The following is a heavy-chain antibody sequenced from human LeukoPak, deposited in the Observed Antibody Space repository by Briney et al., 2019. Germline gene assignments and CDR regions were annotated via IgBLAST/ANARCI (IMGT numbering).Heavy chain of an antibody. D-gene: IGHD2-2*02. CDR3: ARKRYCSSTSCYIPGVFDP. Sequence: GGSLRLSCAASGFTFSSYWMSWVRQAPGKGLEWVANIKQDGSEKYYVDSVKGRFTISRDNAKNSPYLQMNSLRAEDTAVYYCARKRYCSSTSCYIPGVFDPWGQGTLVTVSS. CDR2: IKQDGSEK. J-gene: IGHJ5*02. V-gene: IGHV3-7*01. CDR1: GFTFSSYW.